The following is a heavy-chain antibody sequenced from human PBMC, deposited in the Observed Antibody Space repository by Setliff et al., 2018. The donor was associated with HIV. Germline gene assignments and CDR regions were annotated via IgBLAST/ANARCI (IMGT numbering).Heavy chain of an antibody. V-gene: IGHV4-39*01. CDR3: ARHRQGLTGSTPGYYMDV. Sequence: SETLSLTCNVSGGSFSNSYHFWGWLRQPPGKGLEWIGSISYSGSTYYNPSLKSRVTMSVDTSKNQFSLKLSSVTAADTAVYYCARHRQGLTGSTPGYYMDVWGRGTTVTVSS. D-gene: IGHD1-7*01. CDR1: GGSFSNSYHF. J-gene: IGHJ6*03. CDR2: ISYSGST.